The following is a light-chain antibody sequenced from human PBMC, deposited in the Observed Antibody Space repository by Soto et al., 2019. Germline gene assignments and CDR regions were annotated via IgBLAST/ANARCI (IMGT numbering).Light chain of an antibody. CDR2: HVT. CDR3: CSLTTSHTYV. J-gene: IGLJ1*01. CDR1: SSDIGHYDY. Sequence: QSALTQPASVSGSPGQSITISCTGTSSDIGHYDYVSWYQQHPGKAPKLMIYHVTYRPSGVSNRYSGSKSGNWASLTISGLQADDEADYYCCSLTTSHTYVFGSGTKVTVL. V-gene: IGLV2-14*03.